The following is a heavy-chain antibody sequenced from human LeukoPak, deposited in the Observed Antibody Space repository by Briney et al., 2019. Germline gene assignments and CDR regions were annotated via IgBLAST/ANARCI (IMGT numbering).Heavy chain of an antibody. V-gene: IGHV1-69*04. CDR1: GGTFSSYA. CDR2: IIPILGIA. J-gene: IGHJ4*02. Sequence: SVKVSCKASGGTFSSYAISWVRQAPGQGLEWMGRIIPILGIANYAQKFQGRVTITADKSTSTAYMELSSLRSEDTAVYYCARDSWHYYDSSGYSDYWGQGTLVTVSS. D-gene: IGHD3-22*01. CDR3: ARDSWHYYDSSGYSDY.